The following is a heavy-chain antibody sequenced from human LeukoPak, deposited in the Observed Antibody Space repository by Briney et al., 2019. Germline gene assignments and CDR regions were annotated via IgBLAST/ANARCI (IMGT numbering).Heavy chain of an antibody. CDR1: GGSISSSSYY. CDR2: IYYSGST. CDR3: AAYYYDSSGYYYFDY. Sequence: PSETLSLTCTVSGGSISSSSYYWGWIRQPPGKGLEWIGSIYYSGSTYYSPSLKSRVTISVDTSKNQFSLKLSSVTAADTAVYYCAAYYYDSSGYYYFDYWGQGTLVTVSS. J-gene: IGHJ4*02. V-gene: IGHV4-39*07. D-gene: IGHD3-22*01.